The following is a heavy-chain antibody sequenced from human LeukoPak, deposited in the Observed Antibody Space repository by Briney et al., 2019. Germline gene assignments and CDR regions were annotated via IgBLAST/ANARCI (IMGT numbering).Heavy chain of an antibody. J-gene: IGHJ4*02. CDR2: IGTAGDT. V-gene: IGHV3-13*04. CDR3: ARDHPTGCPDCGGGSCYPDY. D-gene: IGHD2-15*01. Sequence: GGSLRLSCAASGFTFSAYHMHWVRQVTGKGLEWVATIGTAGDTYYPGSVKGRFIISRENGKNFLNLQMNSLRAGDTALYYCARDHPTGCPDCGGGSCYPDYWGQGTLVTVSS. CDR1: GFTFSAYH.